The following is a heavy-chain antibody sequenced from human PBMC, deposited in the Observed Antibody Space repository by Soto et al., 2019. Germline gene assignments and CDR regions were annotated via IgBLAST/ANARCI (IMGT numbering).Heavy chain of an antibody. V-gene: IGHV1-18*01. D-gene: IGHD2-15*01. J-gene: IGHJ2*01. Sequence: SVKVSCKASGYPFTSYGISWVRQAPGQGLEWMGWISAYNGNTNYAQKLQGRVTMTTDTSTSAAYMELRSLRSDDTAVYYCARSAVVPYSYFDLWGRGTLATVSS. CDR3: ARSAVVPYSYFDL. CDR2: ISAYNGNT. CDR1: GYPFTSYG.